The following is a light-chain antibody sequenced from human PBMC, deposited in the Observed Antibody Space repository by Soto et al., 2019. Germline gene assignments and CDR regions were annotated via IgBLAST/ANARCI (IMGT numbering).Light chain of an antibody. J-gene: IGKJ4*01. CDR3: QQYAHSPLT. CDR1: QSVRSK. Sequence: EIVMTQSPATLSVSPGERARLSCRASQSVRSKLAWYQQKPGQAPRLLIYGASTRATGVPNRFSGSGSGTDFTLTVSRLEPEDFAVFYCQQYAHSPLTLGGGTKVDIK. CDR2: GAS. V-gene: IGKV3D-15*01.